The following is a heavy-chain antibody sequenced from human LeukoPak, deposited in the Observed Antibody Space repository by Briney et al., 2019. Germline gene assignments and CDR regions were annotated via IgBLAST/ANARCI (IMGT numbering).Heavy chain of an antibody. CDR3: AKAGYHYDFWSGYRIAFDY. J-gene: IGHJ4*02. D-gene: IGHD3-3*01. CDR1: GFNLSSLA. CDR2: IRGTGRST. Sequence: GGSLGLSCAASGFNLSSLAMSWGPPAAGEGPEWVSAIRGTGRSTSYTDTAQGRFTSSRDNSKNTLYLQMNSPGDEDTAVYYCAKAGYHYDFWSGYRIAFDYWGQGTLVTVSS. V-gene: IGHV3-23*01.